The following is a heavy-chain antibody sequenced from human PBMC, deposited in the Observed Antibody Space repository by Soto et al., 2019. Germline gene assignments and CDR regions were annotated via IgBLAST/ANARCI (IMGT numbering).Heavy chain of an antibody. CDR3: ARGSSSGWYNWFDP. J-gene: IGHJ5*02. Sequence: GASVKVSCKASGGTFSSYAISWVRQAPGQGLEWMGGIIPIFGTANYAQKFQGRVTITADESTSTAYMELGSLRSEDTAVYYCARGSSSGWYNWFDPWGQGTLVTVSS. CDR1: GGTFSSYA. V-gene: IGHV1-69*13. D-gene: IGHD6-19*01. CDR2: IIPIFGTA.